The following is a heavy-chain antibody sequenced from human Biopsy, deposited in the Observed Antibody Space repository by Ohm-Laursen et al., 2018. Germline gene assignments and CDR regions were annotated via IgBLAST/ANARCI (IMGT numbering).Heavy chain of an antibody. D-gene: IGHD3-3*01. V-gene: IGHV4-59*07. CDR2: ISKGGDT. CDR1: GGSNTDDY. CDR3: ARLYRLDDYWNDDPPDAFDV. J-gene: IGHJ3*01. Sequence: SDTLSLTCTVSGGSNTDDYWSWIRQSPGKGLEWIGFISKGGDTTYNPSLRGRVAISVDTSKNQFSLKLSSVIAADTAVFFCARLYRLDDYWNDDPPDAFDVWGQGTMVTVSS.